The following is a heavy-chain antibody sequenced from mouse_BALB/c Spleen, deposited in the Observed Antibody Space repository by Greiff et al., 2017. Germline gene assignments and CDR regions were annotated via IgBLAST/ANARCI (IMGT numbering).Heavy chain of an antibody. D-gene: IGHD2-14*01. Sequence: EVKLMESGPGLVKPSQSLSITCTVTGYSITSDYAWNWIRQFPGNKLEWMGYISYSGSTSYNPSLKSRISITRDTSKNQFFLQLNSVTTEDTATDYCARKVPYYAMDYWGQGTSVTVSS. CDR1: GYSITSDYA. J-gene: IGHJ4*01. V-gene: IGHV3-2*02. CDR3: ARKVPYYAMDY. CDR2: ISYSGST.